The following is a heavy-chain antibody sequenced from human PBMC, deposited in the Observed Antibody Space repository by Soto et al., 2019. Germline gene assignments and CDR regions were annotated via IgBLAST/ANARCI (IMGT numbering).Heavy chain of an antibody. CDR1: GYTFTSYG. CDR2: ISAYNGNT. Sequence: ASVKVSCKASGYTFTSYGISWVRQAPGQGLEWMGWISAYNGNTNYAQKFQGRVTMTRDTSTSTVYMELSSLRSEDTAVYYCARGYDILTGYYTDYYYGMDVWGQGTTVTVSS. CDR3: ARGYDILTGYYTDYYYGMDV. J-gene: IGHJ6*02. V-gene: IGHV1-18*01. D-gene: IGHD3-9*01.